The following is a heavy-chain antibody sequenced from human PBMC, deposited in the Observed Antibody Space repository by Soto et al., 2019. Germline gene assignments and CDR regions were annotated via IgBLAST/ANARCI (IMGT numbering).Heavy chain of an antibody. D-gene: IGHD2-21*02. V-gene: IGHV3-30-3*01. CDR3: VRGDKGGFDL. CDR2: ISYDGSNK. J-gene: IGHJ3*01. Sequence: GGSLRLSCAASGFTFSSYAMHWVRQAPGKGLEWVAVISYDGSNKYYADSVKGRFTISRDNSKNTLYLQMNSLRAEDTAVYYCVRGDKGGFDLWGQGTTVTVSS. CDR1: GFTFSSYA.